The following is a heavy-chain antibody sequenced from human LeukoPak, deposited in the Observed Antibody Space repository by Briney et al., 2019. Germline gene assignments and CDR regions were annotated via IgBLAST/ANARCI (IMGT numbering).Heavy chain of an antibody. Sequence: GGSLRLSCAASGFTVSYNYMSWVRQAPAKGLEWVSAIYSGGTTYYADSVKGRFTISRDNSKNTLYLQMNSLRAEDTAVYYCARVKRTDSSGYLNYFDYWGQGTLVTVSS. V-gene: IGHV3-53*01. D-gene: IGHD3-22*01. CDR3: ARVKRTDSSGYLNYFDY. J-gene: IGHJ4*02. CDR2: IYSGGTT. CDR1: GFTVSYNY.